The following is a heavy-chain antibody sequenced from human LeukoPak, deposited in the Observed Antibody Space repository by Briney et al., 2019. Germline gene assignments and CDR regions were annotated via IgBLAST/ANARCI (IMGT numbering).Heavy chain of an antibody. CDR1: GYSISSGYY. J-gene: IGHJ4*02. D-gene: IGHD1-26*01. Sequence: SETLSLTCAVSGYSISSGYYWGWIRQPPGKGLEWIGSIYHSGYPYYNPSLKSRVTMSVDTSKNLFSLELTSVTAADTAVYYGARTQSSGIVGATTQFDYWGQGTLVTVSS. CDR2: IYHSGYP. CDR3: ARTQSSGIVGATTQFDY. V-gene: IGHV4-38-2*01.